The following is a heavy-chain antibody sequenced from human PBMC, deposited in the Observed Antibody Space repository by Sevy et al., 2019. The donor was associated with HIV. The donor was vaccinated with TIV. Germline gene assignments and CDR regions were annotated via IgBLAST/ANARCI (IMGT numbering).Heavy chain of an antibody. Sequence: ASVKVSCKASGGTFSSYAISWVRQAPGQGLEWMGGIIPIFGTANYAQKFQGRVTITADKSTSTAYMELSSLRSEDTAGYYCARFSSSTQVGAFDIWGQGTMVTVSS. CDR2: IIPIFGTA. D-gene: IGHD6-13*01. V-gene: IGHV1-69*06. J-gene: IGHJ3*02. CDR3: ARFSSSTQVGAFDI. CDR1: GGTFSSYA.